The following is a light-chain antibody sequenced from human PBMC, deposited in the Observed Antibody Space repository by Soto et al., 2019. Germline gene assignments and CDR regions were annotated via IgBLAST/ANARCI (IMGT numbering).Light chain of an antibody. CDR3: QQYGSSSWT. CDR2: GAS. J-gene: IGKJ1*01. V-gene: IGKV3-20*01. CDR1: QSISSSY. Sequence: EIVLTHSPGTLSLSPGKRATLSFSSSQSISSSYLAWYQQRPGQAPRLLIYGASSRATGIPDRFSGSGSGTEFTLTISRLEPEDFAVYYCQQYGSSSWTFGQGTKVDI.